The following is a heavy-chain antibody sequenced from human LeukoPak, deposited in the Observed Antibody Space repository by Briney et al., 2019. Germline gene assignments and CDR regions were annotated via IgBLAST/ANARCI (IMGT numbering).Heavy chain of an antibody. J-gene: IGHJ6*03. D-gene: IGHD1/OR15-1a*01. CDR3: ARGQRARISGTAGYYYYMDV. CDR1: GGTFSNYA. Sequence: ASVKVSSKASGGTFSNYAISWVRQAPGQGLEWMGAIIPIFGTGNCAQKFQGRVTITTDESTSTVYMELSSLRSEDTAVYYCARGQRARISGTAGYYYYMDVWGKGTTVTVSS. CDR2: IIPIFGTG. V-gene: IGHV1-69*05.